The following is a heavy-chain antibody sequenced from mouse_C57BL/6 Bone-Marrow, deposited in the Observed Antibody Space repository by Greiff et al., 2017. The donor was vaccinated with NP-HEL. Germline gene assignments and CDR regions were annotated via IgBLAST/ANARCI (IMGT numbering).Heavy chain of an antibody. J-gene: IGHJ2*01. CDR3: AGGGTREVFDY. D-gene: IGHD3-3*01. V-gene: IGHV1-54*01. CDR2: INPGSGGT. Sequence: VQLQQSGAELVRPGTSVKVSCKASGYAFTNYLIEWVKQRPGQGLEWIGVINPGSGGTNYNEKFKGKATLTADKSSSNAYMQLSSLTSEDSAVFFCAGGGTREVFDYWGQGTTLTVSS. CDR1: GYAFTNYL.